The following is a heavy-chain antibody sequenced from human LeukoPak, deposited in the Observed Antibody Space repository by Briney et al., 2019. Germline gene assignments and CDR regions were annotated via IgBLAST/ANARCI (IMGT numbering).Heavy chain of an antibody. CDR2: FDPQDGET. CDR3: ATSSYIVVVPAAGGVPFDY. CDR1: GYTLTELS. D-gene: IGHD2-2*01. V-gene: IGHV1-24*01. Sequence: ASVKVSCKVSGYTLTELSMHWVRQAPGKGLERTGGFDPQDGETIYAQKFQGRVTMTEDTSTDTAYMELSSLRSEDTAVYYCATSSYIVVVPAAGGVPFDYWGQGTLVTVSS. J-gene: IGHJ4*02.